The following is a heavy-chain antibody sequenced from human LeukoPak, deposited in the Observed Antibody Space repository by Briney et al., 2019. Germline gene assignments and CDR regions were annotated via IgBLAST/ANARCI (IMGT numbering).Heavy chain of an antibody. D-gene: IGHD1-26*01. CDR3: ARREVGATILGGNYFDY. V-gene: IGHV4-59*08. Sequence: SETLSLTCTVSGGSISNYYWSWIRQPPGKGLEWIGYVYHSGSTNYNPSLKSRVTISVDTSKNQFSLKLSSVTAADTAVYYCARREVGATILGGNYFDYWGQGTLVTVSS. J-gene: IGHJ4*02. CDR1: GGSISNYY. CDR2: VYHSGST.